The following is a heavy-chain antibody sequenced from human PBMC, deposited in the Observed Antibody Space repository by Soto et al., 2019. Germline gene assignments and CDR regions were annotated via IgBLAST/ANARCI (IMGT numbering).Heavy chain of an antibody. V-gene: IGHV1-24*01. J-gene: IGHJ5*02. CDR1: GYTLTELS. D-gene: IGHD1-26*01. CDR2: FDPEDGET. CDR3: ATSSYSPYTWFDP. Sequence: ASVKVSCKVSGYTLTELSMHWVRQAPGKGLEWMGGFDPEDGETIYAQKFQGRVTMTEDTSTDTAYMELSSLRSEDTAVYYCATSSYSPYTWFDPRGQVTLLTVSS.